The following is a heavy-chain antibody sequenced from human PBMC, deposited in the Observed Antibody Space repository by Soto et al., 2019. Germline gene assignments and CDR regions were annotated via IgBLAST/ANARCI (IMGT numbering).Heavy chain of an antibody. D-gene: IGHD2-2*01. CDR1: GFTFSSYA. Sequence: GGSLRLSCAASGFTFSSYAMHWVRQAPGKGLEWVAVISYDGSNKYYADSAKGRFTISRDNSKNTLYLQMNSLRAEDTAVYYCARDPYCSSTSCSRTGWFDPWGQGTLVTVSS. V-gene: IGHV3-30-3*01. CDR3: ARDPYCSSTSCSRTGWFDP. J-gene: IGHJ5*02. CDR2: ISYDGSNK.